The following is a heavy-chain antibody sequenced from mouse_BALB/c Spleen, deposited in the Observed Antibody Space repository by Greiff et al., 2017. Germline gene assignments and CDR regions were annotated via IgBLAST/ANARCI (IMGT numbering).Heavy chain of an antibody. CDR1: GYAFSSYW. D-gene: IGHD5-1*01. CDR2: IYPGDGDT. Sequence: VQLHQSGAELVRPGSSVKISCKASGYAFSSYWMNWVQQRPGQGLEWIGQIYPGDGDTNYNGKVKGTATLTADKSSSTAYMQLISLTSEDSAVYFCARKVPYAMDYWGQGTSVTVSS. J-gene: IGHJ4*01. CDR3: ARKVPYAMDY. V-gene: IGHV1-80*01.